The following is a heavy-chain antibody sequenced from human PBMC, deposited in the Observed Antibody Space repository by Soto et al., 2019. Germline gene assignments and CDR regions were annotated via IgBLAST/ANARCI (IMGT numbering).Heavy chain of an antibody. CDR1: GGSISSGDYY. Sequence: QVQLQESGPGLVKPSQTLSLTCTVSGGSISSGDYYWSWIRQPPGKGLEWIGYIYYSGSTNYNPSLKRRVTISVDTSKHQLSLKLSSVTAADTAVYYCDSDCINGVCLYAFDIWGQGTMVNVSS. V-gene: IGHV4-30-4*01. CDR3: DSDCINGVCLYAFDI. J-gene: IGHJ3*02. CDR2: IYYSGST. D-gene: IGHD2-8*01.